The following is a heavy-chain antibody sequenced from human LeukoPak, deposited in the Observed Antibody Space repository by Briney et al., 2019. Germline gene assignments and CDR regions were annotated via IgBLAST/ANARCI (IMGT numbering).Heavy chain of an antibody. CDR3: ARGRYTAMVHPIYYMDV. V-gene: IGHV1-69*06. J-gene: IGHJ6*03. D-gene: IGHD5-18*01. Sequence: ASVKVSCKASGGTFSSYAISWVRQAPGQGLEWMGGIIPIFGTANYAQKFQGRVTITADKSTSTAYMELSSLRSEDTAVYYCARGRYTAMVHPIYYMDVWGKGTTVTISS. CDR1: GGTFSSYA. CDR2: IIPIFGTA.